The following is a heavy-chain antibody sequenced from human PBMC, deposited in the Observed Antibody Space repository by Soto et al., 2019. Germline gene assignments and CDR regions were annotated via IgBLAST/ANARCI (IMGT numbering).Heavy chain of an antibody. J-gene: IGHJ3*02. CDR2: IYPGDSDT. CDR3: ALSPYSLTIFGVDLIANAFDI. Sequence: GESLKISCKGSGYSFTSYWIGWVRQMPGKGLEWMGIIYPGDSDTRYSPSFQGQVTISADKSISTAYLQWSSLKASDTAMYYCALSPYSLTIFGVDLIANAFDIWGQGTMVTVSS. V-gene: IGHV5-51*01. D-gene: IGHD3-3*01. CDR1: GYSFTSYW.